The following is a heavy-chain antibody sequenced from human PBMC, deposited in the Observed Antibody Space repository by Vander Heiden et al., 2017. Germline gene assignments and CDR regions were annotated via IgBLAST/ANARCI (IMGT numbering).Heavy chain of an antibody. D-gene: IGHD6-13*01. V-gene: IGHV3-9*01. CDR1: GFTFADYA. CDR2: ISWNSGSI. J-gene: IGHJ4*02. Sequence: EVQLVESGGGLVQPGRSLRLSCAASGFTFADYAMPWVRQAPGKGLEWVSGISWNSGSIGYADAGKGRFTISRDNAKNSLYLQMNSLRAEDTALYYCAKDISSSWTDGPEVWGQGNLVTVSS. CDR3: AKDISSSWTDGPEV.